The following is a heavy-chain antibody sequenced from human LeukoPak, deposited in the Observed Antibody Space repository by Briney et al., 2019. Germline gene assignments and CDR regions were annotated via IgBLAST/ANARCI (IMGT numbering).Heavy chain of an antibody. J-gene: IGHJ4*02. D-gene: IGHD1-20*01. CDR1: GFTFSSYG. CDR2: IWYDGSNK. CDR3: ARAYNWNYVDY. Sequence: PGGSLRLSCAASGFTFSSYGMHWVRQAPGKGLEWVAVIWYDGSNKYYADSVKGRFTISRDNSKNTLYLQMNSLTAEDTAVYYCARAYNWNYVDYWGQGTLVTVSS. V-gene: IGHV3-33*01.